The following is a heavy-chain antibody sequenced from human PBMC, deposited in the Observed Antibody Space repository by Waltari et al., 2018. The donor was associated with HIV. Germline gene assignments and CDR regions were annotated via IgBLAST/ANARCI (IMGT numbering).Heavy chain of an antibody. V-gene: IGHV4-31*03. J-gene: IGHJ4*02. CDR3: ARYRGYSFD. Sequence: QVQLQESGPGLVKPSQTLSLTSTVPVGSIRSGGYYWSWTRQHPGKGLEWIGYIYYSGNTYYNPSLKSRVTISVDTSQNQFSLKLSSVTAADTAVYYCARYRGYSFDWGQGTLVTVSS. CDR1: VGSIRSGGYY. CDR2: IYYSGNT. D-gene: IGHD5-18*01.